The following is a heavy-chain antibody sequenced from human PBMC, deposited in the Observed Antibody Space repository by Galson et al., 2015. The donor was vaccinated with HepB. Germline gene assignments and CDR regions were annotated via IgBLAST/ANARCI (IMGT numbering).Heavy chain of an antibody. V-gene: IGHV3-74*01. J-gene: IGHJ4*02. CDR3: GKLCGGDCYYSIDY. Sequence: SLRLSCAASTFTFSSYWMHWVRQAPGKGLEWVSGINSDGSSTSYADSVKGRFTISRDNAKNTLYLQMNSLRAEDTAVYHCGKLCGGDCYYSIDYWGQGTLVTVSS. CDR2: INSDGSST. D-gene: IGHD2-21*02. CDR1: TFTFSSYW.